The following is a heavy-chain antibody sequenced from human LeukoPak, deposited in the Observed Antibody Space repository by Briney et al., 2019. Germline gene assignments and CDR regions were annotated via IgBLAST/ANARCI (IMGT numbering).Heavy chain of an antibody. CDR3: ARRVTIFGVVITYRLFDY. CDR1: GFTFSSYW. Sequence: GSLRLSCAASGFTFSSYWMSWVRQPPGKGLEWIGSIYYSGSTYYNPSLKSRVTISVDTSKNQFSLKLSSVTAADTAVYYCARRVTIFGVVITYRLFDYWGQGTLVTVSS. V-gene: IGHV4-39*01. J-gene: IGHJ4*02. D-gene: IGHD3-3*01. CDR2: IYYSGST.